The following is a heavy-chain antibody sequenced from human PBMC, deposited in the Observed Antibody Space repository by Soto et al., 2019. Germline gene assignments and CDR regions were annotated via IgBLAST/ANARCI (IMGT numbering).Heavy chain of an antibody. CDR2: IYYSGST. D-gene: IGHD3-22*01. V-gene: IGHV4-59*08. J-gene: IGHJ4*02. CDR1: GGSISSYY. Sequence: QVQLQESGPGLVKPSETLSLTCTVSGGSISSYYWSWIRQPPGKGLEWIGYIYYSGSTNYNPSLKSRGTISVDTSKNQFSLKLSSVTAADTAVYYCASSGYYYYFDYWGQGTLVTVSS. CDR3: ASSGYYYYFDY.